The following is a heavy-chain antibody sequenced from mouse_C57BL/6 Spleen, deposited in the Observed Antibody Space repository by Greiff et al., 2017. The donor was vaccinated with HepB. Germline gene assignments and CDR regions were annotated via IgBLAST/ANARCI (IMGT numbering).Heavy chain of an antibody. CDR3: ARLGDYGSGHFDY. CDR1: GYTFTSYW. V-gene: IGHV1-52*01. J-gene: IGHJ2*01. CDR2: IDPSDSET. D-gene: IGHD2-4*01. Sequence: QVQLQQPGAELVRPGSSVKLSCKASGYTFTSYWMHWVKQRPIQGLEWIGNIDPSDSETHYNQKFKDKATLTVDKSSSTAYMQLSSLTSEDSAVYYCARLGDYGSGHFDYWGQGTTLTVSS.